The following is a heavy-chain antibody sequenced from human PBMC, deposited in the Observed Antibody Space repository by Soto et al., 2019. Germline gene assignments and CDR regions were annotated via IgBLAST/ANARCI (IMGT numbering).Heavy chain of an antibody. V-gene: IGHV5-10-1*01. D-gene: IGHD4-17*01. CDR1: GYSFTSYW. Sequence: PGESLKISCKGSGYSFTSYWISWVRQMPEKGLEWMGRIDPSDSYTNYSPSFQGHVTISAAKSISTAYLQWSSLKASDPAMYYCARLPMPTVTTHWYYYGMDVWGQGTTATVS. CDR3: ARLPMPTVTTHWYYYGMDV. J-gene: IGHJ6*02. CDR2: IDPSDSYT.